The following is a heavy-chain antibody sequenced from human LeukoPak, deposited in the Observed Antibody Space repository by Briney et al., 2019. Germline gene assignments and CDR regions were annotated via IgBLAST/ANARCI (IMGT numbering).Heavy chain of an antibody. V-gene: IGHV3-7*01. J-gene: IGHJ5*02. D-gene: IGHD3-10*01. CDR3: ARMWFGEFWGIWFDP. Sequence: HPGGSLRLSCAASGFTFSSYWMSWVRQAPGKGLEWVANIKQDGSEKYYVDSVKGRFTISRDNAKNSLYLQMNSLRAEDTAVYYCARMWFGEFWGIWFDPWGQGTLVTVSS. CDR1: GFTFSSYW. CDR2: IKQDGSEK.